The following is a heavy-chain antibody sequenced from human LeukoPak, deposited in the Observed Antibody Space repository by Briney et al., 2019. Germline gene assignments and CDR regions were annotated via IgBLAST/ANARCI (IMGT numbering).Heavy chain of an antibody. CDR1: GGPISSSSYY. CDR2: IYYSGST. J-gene: IGHJ4*02. CDR3: ARDRSGYVY. Sequence: SETLSLTCTVSGGPISSSSYYWGWIRQPPGKGLEWIGSIYYSGSTYYNPSLKSRVTISVDTSKNQFSLKLSSVTAADTAVYYCARDRSGYVYWGQGTLVTVSS. V-gene: IGHV4-39*07. D-gene: IGHD5-12*01.